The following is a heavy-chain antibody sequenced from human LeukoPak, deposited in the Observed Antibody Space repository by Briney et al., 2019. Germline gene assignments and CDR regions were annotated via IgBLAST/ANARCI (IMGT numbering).Heavy chain of an antibody. Sequence: GGSLRLSCAASGFTFSNAWMSWVRQAPGKGLEWVANIKYDASDKYYADSVKGRFSISRDSATNSVFLQMSSLRAEDTAVYYCARLPAYCSSTSCYYDYWGQGTLVTVSS. CDR3: ARLPAYCSSTSCYYDY. CDR2: IKYDASDK. CDR1: GFTFSNAW. J-gene: IGHJ4*02. V-gene: IGHV3-7*01. D-gene: IGHD2-2*01.